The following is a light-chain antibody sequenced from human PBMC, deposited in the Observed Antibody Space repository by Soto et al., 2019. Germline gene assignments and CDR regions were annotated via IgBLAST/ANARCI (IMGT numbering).Light chain of an antibody. Sequence: QSVLTQPSSASGSPGQSVTISCTGTSSDVGSYNHVSWYQQHPGTAPKVMVYEVTKRPSGVPRRFSGSKSGNTASLTVSGLQAEDEADYYCCSAAGGAFPVVFGGGTKLTVL. CDR3: CSAAGGAFPVV. CDR2: EVT. J-gene: IGLJ2*01. CDR1: SSDVGSYNH. V-gene: IGLV2-23*02.